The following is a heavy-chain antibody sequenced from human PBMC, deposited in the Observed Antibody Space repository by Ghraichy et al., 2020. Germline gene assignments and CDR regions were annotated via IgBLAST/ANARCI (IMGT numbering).Heavy chain of an antibody. CDR2: MNPSGTT. V-gene: IGHV4-34*01. CDR3: ARATIRDGMDV. CDR1: GGSFRGYS. J-gene: IGHJ6*02. D-gene: IGHD5-12*01. Sequence: SCAVYGGSFRGYSWTWIRQPPGKGLEWIGEMNPSGTTNYKPSLKSRVTISVETSKKQFSLKLRSVSAADTAVYFCARATIRDGMDVWGQGTTVTVSS.